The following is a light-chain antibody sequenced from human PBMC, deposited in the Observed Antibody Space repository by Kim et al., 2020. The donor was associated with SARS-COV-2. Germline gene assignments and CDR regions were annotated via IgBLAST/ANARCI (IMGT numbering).Light chain of an antibody. J-gene: IGKJ1*01. CDR3: QQYGSSPRRT. V-gene: IGKV3-20*01. Sequence: PGERATRSCRASQSVSSSYLAWYQQKPGQAPRLRIYGASSRATGIPDRFSGSGSGTDFTLTISRLEPEDFAVYYCQQYGSSPRRTFGQGTKVDIK. CDR1: QSVSSSY. CDR2: GAS.